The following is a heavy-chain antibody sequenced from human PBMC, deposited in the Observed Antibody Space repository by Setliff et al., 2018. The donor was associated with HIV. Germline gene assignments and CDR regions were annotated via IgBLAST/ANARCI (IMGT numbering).Heavy chain of an antibody. Sequence: SETLSLTCTVSGGSINYYYWNWIRQPAGKGLEWPGRIHSNGNTNFNPSLKSRINMSVDMSKNQVSMKLTSVTAADTALYYCARGRKAVGDRFDPWGQGSQVTVSS. CDR3: ARGRKAVGDRFDP. D-gene: IGHD1-26*01. CDR1: GGSINYYY. CDR2: IHSNGNT. J-gene: IGHJ5*02. V-gene: IGHV4-4*07.